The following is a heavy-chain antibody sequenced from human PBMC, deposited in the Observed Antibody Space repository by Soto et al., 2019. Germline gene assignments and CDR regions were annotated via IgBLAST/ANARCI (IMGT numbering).Heavy chain of an antibody. V-gene: IGHV3-7*04. CDR2: INQDGSEK. CDR3: SGGVGDAF. Sequence: EVHLVESGGGLVQTGGSLRLSCAIFESTVSRDWMNWVRQAPGKGLEWMAHINQDGSEKYYVDSVKGRFTISRDNAKKSLYLQMNSLRPADTAMYYCSGGVGDAFWGQGILVTVSS. D-gene: IGHD1-26*01. CDR1: ESTVSRDW. J-gene: IGHJ4*02.